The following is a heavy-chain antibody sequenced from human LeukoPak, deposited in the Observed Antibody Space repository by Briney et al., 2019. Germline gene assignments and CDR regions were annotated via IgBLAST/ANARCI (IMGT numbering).Heavy chain of an antibody. D-gene: IGHD1-1*01. CDR3: AREPARTSSFDY. Sequence: SVKVSCKASGFTFTSSAMQWVRQARGQRLEWIGWIVVGSGNTNYAQKFQGRISMTRDTSTTTVYMELSSLTSEDTAVYYCAREPARTSSFDYWGQGSLVIVSS. CDR1: GFTFTSSA. J-gene: IGHJ4*02. V-gene: IGHV1-58*02. CDR2: IVVGSGNT.